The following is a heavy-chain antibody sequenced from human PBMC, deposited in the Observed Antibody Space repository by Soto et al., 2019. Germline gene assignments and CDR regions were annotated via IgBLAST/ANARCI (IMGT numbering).Heavy chain of an antibody. CDR3: ARGESGYNSRWFQYREFAY. V-gene: IGHV4-34*01. CDR2: INHSGST. J-gene: IGHJ4*02. D-gene: IGHD6-13*01. Sequence: SQNLSLTCAFYGGSFSGYYCSWIRLPPGKGLEWIGEINHSGSTNYNPSLKSRVTISVDTSKNQFSLKLSSVTAADTAVYYCARGESGYNSRWFQYREFAYWGQGTLVTVSS. CDR1: GGSFSGYY.